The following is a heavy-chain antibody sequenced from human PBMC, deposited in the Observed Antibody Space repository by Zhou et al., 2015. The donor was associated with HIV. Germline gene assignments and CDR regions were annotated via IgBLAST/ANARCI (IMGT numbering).Heavy chain of an antibody. J-gene: IGHJ6*02. D-gene: IGHD2-15*01. CDR2: ISWNSGSI. V-gene: IGHV3-9*01. CDR1: GFTFDDYA. Sequence: EVQLVESGGGLVQPGRSLRLSCAASGFTFDDYAMHWVRQAPGKGLEWVSGISWNSGSIGYADSVKGRFTISRDNAKNSLYLQMNSLRAEDTALYYCAKDTQRSSYGYYGMDVWGQGTTVTVSS. CDR3: AKDTQRSSYGYYGMDV.